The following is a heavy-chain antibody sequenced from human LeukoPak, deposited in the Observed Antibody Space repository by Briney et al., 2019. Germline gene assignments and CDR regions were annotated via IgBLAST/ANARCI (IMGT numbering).Heavy chain of an antibody. V-gene: IGHV3-23*01. CDR3: AKDWAVVVPAVWVGLDY. CDR1: GVTFSSYG. CDR2: ISFSGGST. J-gene: IGHJ4*02. Sequence: PGGSLRLSCAASGVTFSSYGMHWVRQAPGKGLEWVAGISFSGGSTDYADSVKGRFAISRDNSKNRLYLQMNSLRVEDTAVYYCAKDWAVVVPAVWVGLDYWGQGTLVTVSS. D-gene: IGHD2-2*01.